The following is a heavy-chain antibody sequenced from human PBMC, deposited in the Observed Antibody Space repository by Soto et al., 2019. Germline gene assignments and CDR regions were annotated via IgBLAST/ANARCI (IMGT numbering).Heavy chain of an antibody. V-gene: IGHV4-34*01. CDR1: GGSISSYY. Sequence: SETLSLTCTVSGGSISSYYWSWIRQPPGKGLEWIGEINHSGSTNYNPSLKSRVTISVDTSKNQFSLKLSSVTAADTAVYYCARGRTYYDILTGYYIGPWFDPWGQGTLVTVSS. J-gene: IGHJ5*02. CDR3: ARGRTYYDILTGYYIGPWFDP. CDR2: INHSGST. D-gene: IGHD3-9*01.